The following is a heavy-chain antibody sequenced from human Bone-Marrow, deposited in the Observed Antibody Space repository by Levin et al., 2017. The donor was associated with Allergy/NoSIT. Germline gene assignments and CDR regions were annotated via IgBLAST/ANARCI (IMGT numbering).Heavy chain of an antibody. Sequence: AASVKVSCAASGFTFSNFWMSWVRQAPGKGPEWVANINQDGSEKYYVDFLKGRFTVSRDNAKHSLYLQMNSLRVEDTALYYCARGGFNGDILEYWGQGTLVTVS. CDR1: GFTFSNFW. V-gene: IGHV3-7*04. J-gene: IGHJ4*02. CDR2: INQDGSEK. CDR3: ARGGFNGDILEY. D-gene: IGHD4-17*01.